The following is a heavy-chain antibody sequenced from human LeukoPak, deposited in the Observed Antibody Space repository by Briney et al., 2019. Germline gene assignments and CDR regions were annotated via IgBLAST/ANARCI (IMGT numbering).Heavy chain of an antibody. Sequence: ASVNVSCKACGYTFTSYCIIWVRQAPAPALEGVGWISAYNGNTDYTQQPQRRVTMTTDASTSTAYMELRSLRSDDTAVYYCARGVVVVPGAMSNYYYYMDVWGKGTTVTVSS. J-gene: IGHJ6*03. CDR3: ARGVVVVPGAMSNYYYYMDV. V-gene: IGHV1-18*01. D-gene: IGHD2-2*01. CDR2: ISAYNGNT. CDR1: GYTFTSYC.